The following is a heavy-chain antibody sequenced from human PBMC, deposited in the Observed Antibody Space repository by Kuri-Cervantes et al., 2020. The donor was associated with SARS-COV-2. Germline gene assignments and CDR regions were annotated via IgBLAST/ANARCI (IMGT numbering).Heavy chain of an antibody. CDR1: GFTFSSYE. D-gene: IGHD3-16*01. CDR2: ISSSSSYI. J-gene: IGHJ4*02. Sequence: GGSLRLSCAASGFTFSSYEMNWVRQAPGEGLEWVSSISSSSSYIYYADSVKGRFTISGDNAKNSLYLQMNSLRAEDTAVYYCARDGVTVGKYWGQGTLVTVSS. CDR3: ARDGVTVGKY. V-gene: IGHV3-21*01.